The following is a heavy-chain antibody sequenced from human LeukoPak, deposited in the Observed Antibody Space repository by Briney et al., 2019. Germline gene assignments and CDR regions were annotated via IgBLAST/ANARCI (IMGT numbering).Heavy chain of an antibody. CDR2: ITSRDGGT. CDR3: AKDRPNYYESNGDYYRRNGDS. D-gene: IGHD3-22*01. J-gene: IGHJ5*01. CDR1: GFTFSIYA. Sequence: GGSLRLSCAASGFTFSIYAMSWVRQAPGKGLEWVSSITSRDGGTFYTAPVKGRFTISRDNSKNMLYLQMNSLRAEDTAIYYCAKDRPNYYESNGDYYRRNGDSWGQGTPVTVSS. V-gene: IGHV3-23*01.